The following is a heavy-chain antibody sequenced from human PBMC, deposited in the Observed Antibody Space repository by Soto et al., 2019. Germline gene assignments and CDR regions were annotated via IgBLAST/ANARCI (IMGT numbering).Heavy chain of an antibody. D-gene: IGHD6-19*01. CDR2: IYYSGST. J-gene: IGHJ4*02. V-gene: IGHV4-61*01. CDR1: GGSVSSGSYY. CDR3: ARDSRVAGVGY. Sequence: QVQLQESGPGLVKPSETLSLTCTVSGGSVSSGSYYWSWIRQPPGKGLEWIGYIYYSGSTNYNPSLKSRVTISVDTSKNQFSLKLSSVTAADTAVYYCARDSRVAGVGYWGQGTLVTVSS.